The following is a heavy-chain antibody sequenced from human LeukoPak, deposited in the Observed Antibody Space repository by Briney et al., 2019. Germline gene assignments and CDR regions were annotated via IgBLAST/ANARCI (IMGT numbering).Heavy chain of an antibody. D-gene: IGHD3-22*01. CDR2: ISAYNGNT. Sequence: ASVKVSCKASGYTFTSYGISWVRQAPGQGLEWMGWISAYNGNTNYAQKLQGRVTMTTDTSTSTAYMELRSLRSDDTAVYYCARSYYYDSSGYSPGIDYWGQGTLVTVPS. J-gene: IGHJ4*02. CDR1: GYTFTSYG. CDR3: ARSYYYDSSGYSPGIDY. V-gene: IGHV1-18*01.